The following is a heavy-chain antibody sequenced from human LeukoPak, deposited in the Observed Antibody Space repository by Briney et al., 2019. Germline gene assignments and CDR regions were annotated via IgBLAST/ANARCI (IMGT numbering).Heavy chain of an antibody. V-gene: IGHV3-23*01. CDR2: ISGSGGST. D-gene: IGHD2-2*01. J-gene: IGHJ4*02. CDR1: GFTFSSYA. CDR3: AKSGPYCSSTSCNYFDY. Sequence: PGGSLRLSCAASGFTFSSYAMSWVRQAPGKGLERVSAISGSGGSTYYADSVKGRFTISRDNSKNALFLQMNSLRAEDTAVYYCAKSGPYCSSTSCNYFDYWGQGTLVTVSS.